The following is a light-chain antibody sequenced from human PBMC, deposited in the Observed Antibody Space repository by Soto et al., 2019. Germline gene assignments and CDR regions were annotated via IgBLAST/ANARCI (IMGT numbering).Light chain of an antibody. Sequence: SYERTQPPSVSVAPGKTARITCGGNNIGSKSVHWNQQKPGQAPVLVIYYDSDRPSGIPERFSGSNSGNTATLTISRVEAGDEADYYCQVWDSSSDHYVFGTGTKLTVL. J-gene: IGLJ1*01. CDR3: QVWDSSSDHYV. CDR2: YDS. CDR1: NIGSKS. V-gene: IGLV3-21*04.